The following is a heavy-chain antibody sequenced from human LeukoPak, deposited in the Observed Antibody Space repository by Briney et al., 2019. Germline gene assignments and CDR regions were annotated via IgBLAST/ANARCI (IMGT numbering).Heavy chain of an antibody. J-gene: IGHJ6*04. D-gene: IGHD1-26*01. CDR2: ISYDGSNK. CDR1: GFTFSSYA. Sequence: GGSLRLSCAASGFTFSSYAMHWVRQAPGKGLEWVAVISYDGSNKYYADSVKGRFTISRDNSKNTLYLQMNSLRAEDTAVYYCARVGGYLHKMDVWGKGTTVTVSS. V-gene: IGHV3-30*04. CDR3: ARVGGYLHKMDV.